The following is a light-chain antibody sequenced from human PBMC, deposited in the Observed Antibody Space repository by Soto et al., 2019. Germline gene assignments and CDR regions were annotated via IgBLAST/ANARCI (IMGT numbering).Light chain of an antibody. J-gene: IGLJ2*01. CDR2: RNH. Sequence: QSVLTKPPSASGTPGQRVTISCSGSSSNIGSNYVYWYPQFPGTAPKLLIYRNHQRPSGVPDRFSGSESGTSASLAISGLRSEHEADYYCAAWDDSLSGVVFGGGTQLTVL. CDR1: SSNIGSNY. V-gene: IGLV1-47*01. CDR3: AAWDDSLSGVV.